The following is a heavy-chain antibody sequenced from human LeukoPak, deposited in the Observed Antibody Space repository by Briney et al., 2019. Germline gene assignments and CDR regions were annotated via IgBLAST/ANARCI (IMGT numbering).Heavy chain of an antibody. V-gene: IGHV3-23*01. D-gene: IGHD6-13*01. J-gene: IGHJ4*02. CDR2: ISGSGGST. CDR3: ANPQQLVPPAY. CDR1: GFTFSRDA. Sequence: GGSLRLSCAASGFTFSRDAMSWVRQPPGRGREWVSAISGSGGSTYYADSVNGRFTISRDNSKNTLYLQMNSLRAEDTAVYYCANPQQLVPPAYWGQGTLVTVSS.